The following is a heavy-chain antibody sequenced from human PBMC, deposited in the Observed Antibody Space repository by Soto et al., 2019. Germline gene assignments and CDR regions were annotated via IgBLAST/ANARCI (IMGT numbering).Heavy chain of an antibody. D-gene: IGHD3-10*01. CDR3: ARIASSGRGWDV. CDR2: IKQDGSEE. CDR1: GFTFSSYW. V-gene: IGHV3-7*01. J-gene: IGHJ6*02. Sequence: EVQLVESGGGLVQPGGSLRLSCVDSGFTFSSYWMSWVRQAPVKGLEWVGNIKQDGSEENYVDSVKGRFTISRDNAKKSMYLKMSSLRAEDTAVYYCARIASSGRGWDVWGQGTTVVVSS.